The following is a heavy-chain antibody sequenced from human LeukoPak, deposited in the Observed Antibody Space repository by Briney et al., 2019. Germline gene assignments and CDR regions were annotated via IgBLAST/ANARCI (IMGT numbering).Heavy chain of an antibody. D-gene: IGHD6-13*01. J-gene: IGHJ4*02. CDR1: GVTFINAW. CDR3: TTTKAGYSSSGPIDN. Sequence: GRSLRLSCAVSGVTFINAWMSWVRQAPGKGLEWVGRIKSNSDGGTTDYAAPVKGRFTISRDDSKKTLYLQMNSLKTEDTALYYCTTTKAGYSSSGPIDNWGQGTLVTVSS. V-gene: IGHV3-15*01. CDR2: IKSNSDGGTT.